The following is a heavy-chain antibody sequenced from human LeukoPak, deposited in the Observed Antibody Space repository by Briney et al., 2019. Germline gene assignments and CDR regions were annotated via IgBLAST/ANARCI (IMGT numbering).Heavy chain of an antibody. CDR1: GGSISSGDYY. CDR2: IYYSGST. V-gene: IGHV4-30-4*08. Sequence: PSQTLSLTCTVSGGSISSGDYYWSWIRQPPGKGREWIGYIYYSGSTYYNPSLKSRVTISVDTSKSQFSLKLSSVTAADTAVYYCARQRGCSSTSCYGDFDYWGQGTLVTVSS. CDR3: ARQRGCSSTSCYGDFDY. D-gene: IGHD2-2*01. J-gene: IGHJ4*02.